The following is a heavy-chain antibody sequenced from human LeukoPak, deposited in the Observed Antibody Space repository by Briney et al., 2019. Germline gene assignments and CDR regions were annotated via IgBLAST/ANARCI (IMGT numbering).Heavy chain of an antibody. Sequence: GESLKISCKGSGYSFTSYWIGWVRQMPGKGLEWMGIIYPGDSDTKYSPSFQGQVTISADKSISTAYLQWSSLKASDTAMYYCARTGYTSGWYVGSFDYWGQGALVTVSS. CDR1: GYSFTSYW. J-gene: IGHJ4*02. CDR2: IYPGDSDT. CDR3: ARTGYTSGWYVGSFDY. V-gene: IGHV5-51*01. D-gene: IGHD6-19*01.